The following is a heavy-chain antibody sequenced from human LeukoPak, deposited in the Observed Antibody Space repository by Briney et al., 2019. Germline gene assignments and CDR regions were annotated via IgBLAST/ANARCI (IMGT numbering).Heavy chain of an antibody. D-gene: IGHD6-19*01. CDR1: GFTFSSYA. CDR3: AKDHGGLFDY. Sequence: GGSLRLSCAASGFTFSSYAMHWVRQAPGKGLEWVAVISYDGSNKYYADSVKGRFTISRDNSKNTLYLQMNSLRAEDTAVYYCAKDHGGLFDYWGQGTLVTVSS. CDR2: ISYDGSNK. V-gene: IGHV3-30-3*01. J-gene: IGHJ4*02.